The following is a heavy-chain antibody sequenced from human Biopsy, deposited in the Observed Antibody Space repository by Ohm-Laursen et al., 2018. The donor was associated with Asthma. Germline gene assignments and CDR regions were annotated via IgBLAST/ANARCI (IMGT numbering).Heavy chain of an antibody. D-gene: IGHD3-10*01. Sequence: SLRLSCTASGFTFSSYGMDWVRQAPGKGLEWVALMSYDGSTKDYADSVKGRFTISRDNSMNTLYLHMNSLRVEDTAVYYCARGSDYSGRSGFDYWGQGTLVTVSS. V-gene: IGHV3-33*05. J-gene: IGHJ4*02. CDR1: GFTFSSYG. CDR2: MSYDGSTK. CDR3: ARGSDYSGRSGFDY.